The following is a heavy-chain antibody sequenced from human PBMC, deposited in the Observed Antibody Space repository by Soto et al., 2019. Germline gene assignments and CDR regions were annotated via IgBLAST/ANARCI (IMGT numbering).Heavy chain of an antibody. CDR1: GFTFSDYY. D-gene: IGHD4-4*01. V-gene: IGHV3-11*04. CDR3: ASPHQSTSNYNFYYYYFGMDV. J-gene: IGHJ6*02. Sequence: GGSLRLSCAASGFTFSDYYMSWIRQAPGKGLEWVSYISSSSGTIYYADSVKGRFTISRDNAKNSLYLQMNSLRDEDTAVYYCASPHQSTSNYNFYYYYFGMDVWGQGTTVTVSS. CDR2: ISSSSGTI.